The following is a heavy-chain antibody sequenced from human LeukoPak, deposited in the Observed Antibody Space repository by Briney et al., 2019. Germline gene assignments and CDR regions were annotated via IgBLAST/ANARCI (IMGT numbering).Heavy chain of an antibody. V-gene: IGHV4-30-4*08. D-gene: IGHD3-22*01. CDR2: IYYSGST. Sequence: SETLSLTCTVSGGSISSGVYYWSWIRQHPGKGLEWIGYIYYSGSTYYNPSLKSRVAFSVDPSKNQFSLKLTSVTAADTAVYYCARHGPYSGYTYFDYWGQGTLVTVSS. CDR3: ARHGPYSGYTYFDY. CDR1: GGSISSGVYY. J-gene: IGHJ4*02.